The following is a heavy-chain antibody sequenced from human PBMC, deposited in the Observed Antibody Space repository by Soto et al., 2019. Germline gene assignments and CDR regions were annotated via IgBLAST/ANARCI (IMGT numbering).Heavy chain of an antibody. D-gene: IGHD6-6*01. J-gene: IGHJ4*02. V-gene: IGHV3-30-3*01. CDR2: ISYDGSNK. Sequence: QVQLVESGGGVVQPGRSLRLSCTASGFTFSSYAMHWVRQAPGKGLEGVAVISYDGSNKYYADSVKGRFTISRDNSKNTLDLKMKSLRAEDTAVYYCAREVSSSSADYYFDYWGQGTLVTVSS. CDR3: AREVSSSSADYYFDY. CDR1: GFTFSSYA.